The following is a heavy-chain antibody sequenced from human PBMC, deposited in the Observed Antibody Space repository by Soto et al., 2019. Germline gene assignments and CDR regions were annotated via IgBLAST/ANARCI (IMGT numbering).Heavy chain of an antibody. J-gene: IGHJ4*02. Sequence: PGGSLRLSCAASGFTFSNAWMSWVRQAPGKGLEWVGRIKGEADGGTTDYAAPVKSRITISRDHSKDTLYLQMNSLKTEDTAVYYCTTGLSNGYYNFDYWGQGTPVTVSS. CDR2: IKGEADGGTT. CDR3: TTGLSNGYYNFDY. V-gene: IGHV3-15*01. D-gene: IGHD3-22*01. CDR1: GFTFSNAW.